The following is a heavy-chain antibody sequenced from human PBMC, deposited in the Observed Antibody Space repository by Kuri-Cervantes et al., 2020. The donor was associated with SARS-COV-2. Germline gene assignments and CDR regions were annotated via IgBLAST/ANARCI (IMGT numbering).Heavy chain of an antibody. CDR1: GFSLSASGMC. CDR2: IDWDDDE. J-gene: IGHJ4*02. D-gene: IGHD3-10*01. CDR3: AHRGSGYYGSGSYDY. Sequence: GPTLLKPTPTLTLTCTFSGFSLSASGMCVRCIRQLPGKALEWLARIDWDDDEYYSTSLKTRLTISKDTSKNQVVLTMTNMDPVDTATYYCAHRGSGYYGSGSYDYWGQGTLVTVSS. V-gene: IGHV2-70*12.